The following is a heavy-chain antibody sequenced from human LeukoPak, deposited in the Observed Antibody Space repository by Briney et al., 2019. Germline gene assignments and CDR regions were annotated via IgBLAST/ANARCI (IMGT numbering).Heavy chain of an antibody. V-gene: IGHV3-23*01. Sequence: TGGSLRLSCAASGFTFSSFAMSWVRQAPGKGLEWVAGISGTGYSPHYADSVKGRFTISRDNSKNTVHLQVNSLRAEDTAVYYCAKPPYSSSWFYYFDSWGRGTLVTVSS. CDR1: GFTFSSFA. J-gene: IGHJ4*02. CDR2: ISGTGYSP. CDR3: AKPPYSSSWFYYFDS. D-gene: IGHD6-13*01.